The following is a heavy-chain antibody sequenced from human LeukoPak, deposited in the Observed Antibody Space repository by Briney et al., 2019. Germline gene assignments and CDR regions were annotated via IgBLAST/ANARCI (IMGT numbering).Heavy chain of an antibody. CDR3: ARESPYCGGDCYVDY. V-gene: IGHV3-74*01. Sequence: PGGSLRLSCAASGNYWMHWVRQVPGKGLVWVSHINSDGSWTSYADSVKGRFTISKDNAKNTLYLQMNSLRAEDTAVYYCARESPYCGGDCYVDYWGQGTLVTVSS. CDR1: GNYW. CDR2: INSDGSWT. J-gene: IGHJ4*02. D-gene: IGHD2-21*02.